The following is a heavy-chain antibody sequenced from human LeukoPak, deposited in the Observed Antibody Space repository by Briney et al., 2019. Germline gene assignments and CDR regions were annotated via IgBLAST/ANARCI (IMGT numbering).Heavy chain of an antibody. CDR3: AKDGAWLRFDD. V-gene: IGHV3-23*01. D-gene: IGHD5-12*01. CDR1: GFTFSSYS. J-gene: IGHJ4*02. Sequence: GGSLRLSCAAYGFTFSSYSMNWVRQAPGKGLEWVSGISPGGGPTYYADSVRGRFTISRDDSKNTLYLQMKNLRAEDTAVYYCAKDGAWLRFDDWGQGILVTVSS. CDR2: ISPGGGPT.